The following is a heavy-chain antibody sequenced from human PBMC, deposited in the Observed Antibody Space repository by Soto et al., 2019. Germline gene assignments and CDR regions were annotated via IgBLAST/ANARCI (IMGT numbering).Heavy chain of an antibody. CDR2: ISDRGATT. CDR1: GFTISSNA. V-gene: IGHV3-23*01. D-gene: IGHD1-1*01. J-gene: IGHJ4*02. CDR3: SKDKPGTTSFDY. Sequence: GGSLRLSCAASGFTISSNAMYWVRQAPGKGLEWVSAISDRGATTHYADSVKGRFTISRDTSKNTLYLQLNTLRADDTAVYYCSKDKPGTTSFDYWGQGTLVTVSS.